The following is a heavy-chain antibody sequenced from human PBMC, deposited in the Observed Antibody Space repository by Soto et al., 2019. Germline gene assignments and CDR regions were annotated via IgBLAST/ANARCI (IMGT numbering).Heavy chain of an antibody. V-gene: IGHV4-61*03. D-gene: IGHD3-3*01. Sequence: QVQLQESGPGLVKPSETLSLTCTVSGDSVTSGSIYWSWLRQPPGKGLEWIGYVHYTGITNYNPSLKSRVAISVDTSKNHFSMTLSSVTAADTAVYYCARDRGNFGVVLADFYQYGMDVWGQGTTVTVSS. J-gene: IGHJ6*02. CDR2: VHYTGIT. CDR1: GDSVTSGSIY. CDR3: ARDRGNFGVVLADFYQYGMDV.